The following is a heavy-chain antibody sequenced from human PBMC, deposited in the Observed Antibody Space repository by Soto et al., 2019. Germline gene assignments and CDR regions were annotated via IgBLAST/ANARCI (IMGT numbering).Heavy chain of an antibody. V-gene: IGHV1-3*01. CDR3: ATESIAVAGTNDY. Sequence: ASVKVSCKASGYTFTSYAMHWVRQAPGQRLEWMGWINAGNGNTKYSQKFQGRVTITRDTSASTAYMELSSLRSEDTAVYYCATESIAVAGTNDYWGKGTLVTVSS. CDR2: INAGNGNT. CDR1: GYTFTSYA. J-gene: IGHJ4*02. D-gene: IGHD6-19*01.